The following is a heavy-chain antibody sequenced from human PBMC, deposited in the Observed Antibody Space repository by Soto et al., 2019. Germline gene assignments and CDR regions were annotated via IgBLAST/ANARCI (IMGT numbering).Heavy chain of an antibody. J-gene: IGHJ5*02. CDR2: IYYIGST. CDR1: GGSNGSSNYY. CDR3: ARLGISTGDPRWFDP. D-gene: IGHD3-9*01. V-gene: IGHV4-39*01. Sequence: SETLSLTCTVSGGSNGSSNYYWGWIRQPPVKGLEWIGSIYYIGSTYSNPSLKSRITISVDTSKKQFALKLSSLTAADTAVYYCARLGISTGDPRWFDPLGQGTLVTVSS.